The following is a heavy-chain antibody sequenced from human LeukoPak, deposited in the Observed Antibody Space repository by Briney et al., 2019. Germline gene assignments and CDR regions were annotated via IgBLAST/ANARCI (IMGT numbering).Heavy chain of an antibody. V-gene: IGHV4-59*01. Sequence: PSETLSLTCVVSGGSITSNYWWSWVRQSPGKGLEWIGYIYYSGSTNYNPSLKSRVTISVDTSKNQFSLKLSSVTAADTAVYYCARTSMGDYFDYWGQGTLVTVSS. CDR1: GGSITSNYW. CDR2: IYYSGST. D-gene: IGHD3-16*01. J-gene: IGHJ4*02. CDR3: ARTSMGDYFDY.